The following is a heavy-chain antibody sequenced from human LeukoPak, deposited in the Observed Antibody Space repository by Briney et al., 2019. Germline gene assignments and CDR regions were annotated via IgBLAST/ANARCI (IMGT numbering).Heavy chain of an antibody. Sequence: PSETLSLTCTVSGGSISSSSYYWGWIRQPPGKGLEWIGSIYYSGSTYYNPSLKSRVTISVDTSKNQFSLKLSSVTAADTAVYYCARPRTNWGPDAFDIWGQGTMVTVSS. CDR3: ARPRTNWGPDAFDI. V-gene: IGHV4-39*01. CDR2: IYYSGST. CDR1: GGSISSSSYY. J-gene: IGHJ3*02. D-gene: IGHD7-27*01.